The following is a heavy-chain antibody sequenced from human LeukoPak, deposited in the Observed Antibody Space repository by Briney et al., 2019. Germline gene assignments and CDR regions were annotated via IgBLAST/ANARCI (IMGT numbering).Heavy chain of an antibody. CDR1: GGSINSYY. V-gene: IGHV4-59*01. Sequence: PSETLSLTCTVSGGSINSYYWSWIRQPPGKGLEWIGYIYYRGTTNYNPSLKSRVTMVVDTSKNQFFLKLSSVTAADTAVYYCTRNLGHCSSTDCYPYFDPWGQGTLVTVSS. CDR3: TRNLGHCSSTDCYPYFDP. CDR2: IYYRGTT. D-gene: IGHD2-2*01. J-gene: IGHJ5*02.